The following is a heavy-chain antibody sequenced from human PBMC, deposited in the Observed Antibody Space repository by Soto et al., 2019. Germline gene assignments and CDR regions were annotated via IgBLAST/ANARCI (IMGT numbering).Heavy chain of an antibody. CDR2: IWYDGSNK. D-gene: IGHD1-26*01. CDR1: GFTFSSYG. V-gene: IGHV3-33*01. Sequence: QVQLVESGGGVVQPGRSLRLSCAASGFTFSSYGMHWVRQAPGKGLEWVAVIWYDGSNKYYADSVKGRFTISRDSAKNSLYLQMDSLRAEDTALYYCARLRKGGYCDYWGQGSLVTVST. J-gene: IGHJ4*02. CDR3: ARLRKGGYCDY.